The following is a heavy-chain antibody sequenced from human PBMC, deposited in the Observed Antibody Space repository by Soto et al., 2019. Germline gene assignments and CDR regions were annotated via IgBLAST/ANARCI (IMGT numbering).Heavy chain of an antibody. D-gene: IGHD6-19*01. CDR1: GFSFDDYA. Sequence: SLRLCCAASGFSFDDYAMHWVRQAPGKGLEWVSGISWNSGSIGYADSVKGRFTISRDNAKNSLYLQMNSLRAEDTALYYCAKDKAVAGTFAVPTAFAIWGQGTMVTV. V-gene: IGHV3-9*01. CDR2: ISWNSGSI. CDR3: AKDKAVAGTFAVPTAFAI. J-gene: IGHJ3*02.